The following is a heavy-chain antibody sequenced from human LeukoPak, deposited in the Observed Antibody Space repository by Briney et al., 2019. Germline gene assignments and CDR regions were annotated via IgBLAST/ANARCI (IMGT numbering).Heavy chain of an antibody. D-gene: IGHD6-13*01. Sequence: PSQTLSLTCTVSGGSINSGDYYWSWIRQPPGKGLEWIGYIYYSGSTYYNPSLKSRVTISVDTSKNQFSLKLSSVTAADTAVYYCASIAAAGYYFDYWGQGTLVTVSS. V-gene: IGHV4-30-4*01. CDR2: IYYSGST. CDR1: GGSINSGDYY. J-gene: IGHJ4*02. CDR3: ASIAAAGYYFDY.